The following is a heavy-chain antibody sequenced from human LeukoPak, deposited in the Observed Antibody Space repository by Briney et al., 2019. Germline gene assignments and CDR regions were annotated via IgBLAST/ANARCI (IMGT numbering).Heavy chain of an antibody. D-gene: IGHD3-16*01. CDR3: ARGKNYVDFDY. J-gene: IGHJ4*02. CDR1: GFTFSSYS. Sequence: GGSLRLSCAASGFTFSSYSMNWVRQAPGKGLEWVSYISGSSSTIYYAGSVKGRFTISRDNAKNSLYLQMNSLRAEDTAVYYCARGKNYVDFDYWGQGTLVTVSS. V-gene: IGHV3-48*04. CDR2: ISGSSSTI.